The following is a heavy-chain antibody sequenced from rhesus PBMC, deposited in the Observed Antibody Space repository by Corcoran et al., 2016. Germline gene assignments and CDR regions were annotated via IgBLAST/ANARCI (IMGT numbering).Heavy chain of an antibody. CDR1: GGSISSNW. J-gene: IGHJ6*01. CDR2: ISGSCGRP. CDR3: ARGVHEYSKGLDS. D-gene: IGHD4-23*01. V-gene: IGHV4-57*02. Sequence: QLQLQESGPGLVKPSETLSLTCAVSGGSISSNWWSWIRQPPGQGLEWIGRISGSCGRPSYNPSLKSRVTSSKDTSKNQLSLKLISVTAADTAVYYCARGVHEYSKGLDSWGQGVVVTVSS.